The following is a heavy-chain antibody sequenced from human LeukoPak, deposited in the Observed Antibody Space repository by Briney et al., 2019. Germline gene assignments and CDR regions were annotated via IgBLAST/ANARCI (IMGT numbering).Heavy chain of an antibody. CDR3: AKQLSLIVVVHDAFDI. CDR2: IKSKTDGGTT. J-gene: IGHJ3*02. Sequence: GGSLRLSCAASGFTFSNAWMSWVRQAPGKGLEWVGRIKSKTDGGTTDYAAPVKGRFTISRDDSKNTLYLQMNSLKTEDTAVYYCAKQLSLIVVVHDAFDIWGQGTMVTVSS. CDR1: GFTFSNAW. V-gene: IGHV3-15*01. D-gene: IGHD3-22*01.